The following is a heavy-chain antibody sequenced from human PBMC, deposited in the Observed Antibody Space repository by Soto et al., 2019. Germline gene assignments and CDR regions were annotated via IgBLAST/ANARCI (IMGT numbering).Heavy chain of an antibody. Sequence: EVQLVESGGGLVQPGGSLKLSCAASGFTFSSYWMNWVRQAPGKGLEWVANMEQDGSDKYYVDSVKGRFTISRDNAKNSLYLQINNLRPEDTAVYYCAGGTGWLSDSWGQGTLVTVSS. CDR3: AGGTGWLSDS. J-gene: IGHJ4*02. D-gene: IGHD6-19*01. CDR2: MEQDGSDK. CDR1: GFTFSSYW. V-gene: IGHV3-7*05.